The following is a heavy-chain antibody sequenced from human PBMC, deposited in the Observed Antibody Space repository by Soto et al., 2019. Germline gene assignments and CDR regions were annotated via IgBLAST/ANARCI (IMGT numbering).Heavy chain of an antibody. D-gene: IGHD3-10*01. CDR3: AFGEKSLYYYYGMDV. CDR1: GLTFSSYS. J-gene: IGHJ6*02. V-gene: IGHV3-48*01. Sequence: EVQLVESGGGLVQRGGSLRLSCAASGLTFSSYSMNWVRQAPGKGLEWVSYISSSSSTIYYADSVKGRFTISRDNAKNSLYLQMNSLRAEDTAVYYCAFGEKSLYYYYGMDVWGQGTTVTVSS. CDR2: ISSSSSTI.